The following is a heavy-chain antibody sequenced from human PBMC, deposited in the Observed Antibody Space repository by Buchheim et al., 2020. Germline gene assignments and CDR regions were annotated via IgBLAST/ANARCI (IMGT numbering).Heavy chain of an antibody. Sequence: QVQLVQSGAEVNKPGASVKVSCKASGYTFTSYDIHWVRQATGQGLEWMGWMNPNSGNTGYAQKFQGRVTMTRNTSISTAYIEVSSLRSVNTAVYYCAGGEDSSGSYPIYYYYSGMDVWGQGTT. CDR3: AGGEDSSGSYPIYYYYSGMDV. CDR1: GYTFTSYD. CDR2: MNPNSGNT. J-gene: IGHJ6*02. D-gene: IGHD6-19*01. V-gene: IGHV1-8*02.